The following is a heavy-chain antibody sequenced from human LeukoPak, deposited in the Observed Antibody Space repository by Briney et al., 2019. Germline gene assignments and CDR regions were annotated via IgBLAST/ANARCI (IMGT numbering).Heavy chain of an antibody. CDR1: GFTFSSYA. J-gene: IGHJ4*02. D-gene: IGHD6-13*01. Sequence: GGSLRLSCAASGFTFSSYAMSWVRQAPGKGLEWVSAISGSGGSTYYADSVKGRFTISRDNSKNTLYLQMNSLRAGDTAVYYCAKERYSSSHTRYFDYWGQGTLVTVSS. V-gene: IGHV3-23*01. CDR3: AKERYSSSHTRYFDY. CDR2: ISGSGGST.